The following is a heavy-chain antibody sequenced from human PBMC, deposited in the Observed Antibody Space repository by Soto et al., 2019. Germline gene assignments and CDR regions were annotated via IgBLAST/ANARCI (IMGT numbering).Heavy chain of an antibody. CDR2: IYYSGST. CDR3: ARLVFLRSDFWSGYYTGGPTFDY. V-gene: IGHV4-39*01. J-gene: IGHJ4*02. Sequence: PSETLSLTCTVSGGSISSSSYYWGWIRQPPGKGLEWIGSIYYSGSTYYNPSLKSRVTISVDTSKNQFSLKLSSVTAADTAVYYCARLVFLRSDFWSGYYTGGPTFDYWGQGTLVTVSS. D-gene: IGHD3-3*01. CDR1: GGSISSSSYY.